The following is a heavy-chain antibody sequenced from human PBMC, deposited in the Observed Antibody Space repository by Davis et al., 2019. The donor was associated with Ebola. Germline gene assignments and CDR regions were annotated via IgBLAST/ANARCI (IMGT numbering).Heavy chain of an antibody. J-gene: IGHJ6*02. CDR3: AKTGNSTAWGLGAPYYYYGMDV. Sequence: MPSETLSLTCTVSGGSISSYYWGWIRQPPGKGLEWIGSIYYSGSTYYNPSLKSRVTISVDTSKNQFSLRLSSVTAADTAVYYCAKTGNSTAWGLGAPYYYYGMDVWGQGTTVTVSS. CDR2: IYYSGST. CDR1: GGSISSYY. V-gene: IGHV4-39*07. D-gene: IGHD1-26*01.